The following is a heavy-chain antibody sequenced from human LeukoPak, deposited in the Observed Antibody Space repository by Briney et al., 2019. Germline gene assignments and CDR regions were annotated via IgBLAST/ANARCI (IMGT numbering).Heavy chain of an antibody. Sequence: NPSETLSLTCTVSGASFNSDDQYWNWIRQSPGKGLEWIGSIHPSGMLYNNPSLESRVTMSRDTSKNQFSLNLNSVTAADTAEYFCSRGLDSRKLGYWGQGILVTVSS. CDR2: IHPSGML. CDR1: GASFNSDDQY. D-gene: IGHD3-22*01. J-gene: IGHJ4*02. CDR3: SRGLDSRKLGY. V-gene: IGHV4-31*03.